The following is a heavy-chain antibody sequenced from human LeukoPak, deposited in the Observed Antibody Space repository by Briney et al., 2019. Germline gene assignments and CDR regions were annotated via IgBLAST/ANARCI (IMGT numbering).Heavy chain of an antibody. J-gene: IGHJ4*02. D-gene: IGHD3-22*01. V-gene: IGHV3-21*01. CDR1: EFTFSSYS. CDR3: ARVPSYYDSSGYYTP. Sequence: GGSLRLSCAASEFTFSSYSMNWVRQAPGKGLEWVSSISSSSSYIYYADSVKGRFTISRDNAKNSLYLQMNSLRAEDTAVYYCARVPSYYDSSGYYTPWGQGTLVTVSS. CDR2: ISSSSSYI.